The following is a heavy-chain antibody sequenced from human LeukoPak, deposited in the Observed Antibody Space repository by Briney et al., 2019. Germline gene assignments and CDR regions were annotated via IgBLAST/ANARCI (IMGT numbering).Heavy chain of an antibody. J-gene: IGHJ3*02. CDR2: ILHNGDST. CDR3: ARLSSFAFDI. Sequence: PGGSLRLSCAASGLTVTNAWMNWVRQAPGKGLEWLSLILHNGDSTYYADSVKGRFTISRDNSKNTLYLQMNSLRAEDTAVYYCARLSSFAFDIWGQGTMVTVSS. CDR1: GLTVTNAW. V-gene: IGHV3-53*01. D-gene: IGHD3-16*02.